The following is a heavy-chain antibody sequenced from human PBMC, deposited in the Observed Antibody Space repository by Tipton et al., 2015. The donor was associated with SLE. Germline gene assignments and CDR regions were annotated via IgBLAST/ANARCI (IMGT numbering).Heavy chain of an antibody. V-gene: IGHV3-74*01. Sequence: SLRLSCEASGSTFSSDWMHWVRQSPGKGLVWFARINGAGSSTTYADSVMGRFTISRDNAKNTLYLQMNSLRAEETVVYYCAREDVLRFFYDAFDIWGHGTMVTVSS. CDR3: AREDVLRFFYDAFDI. D-gene: IGHD4-17*01. CDR1: GSTFSSDW. CDR2: INGAGSST. J-gene: IGHJ3*02.